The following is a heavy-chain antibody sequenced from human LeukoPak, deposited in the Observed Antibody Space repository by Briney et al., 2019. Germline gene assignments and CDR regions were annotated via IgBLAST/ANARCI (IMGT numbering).Heavy chain of an antibody. CDR2: IYYSGST. J-gene: IGHJ3*02. Sequence: SETLSLTCTVSGGSISSGDYYWSWIRQPPGKGLEWIGYIYYSGSTYYNPSLKSRVTISVDTSKNQFSLKLSSVTAADTAVYYCARLASDLDAFDIWGQGTMATVSS. V-gene: IGHV4-30-4*08. CDR3: ARLASDLDAFDI. CDR1: GGSISSGDYY.